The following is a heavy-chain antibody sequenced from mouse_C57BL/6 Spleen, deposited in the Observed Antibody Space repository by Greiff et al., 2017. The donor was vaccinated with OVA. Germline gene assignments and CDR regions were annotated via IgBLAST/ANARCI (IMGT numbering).Heavy chain of an antibody. CDR1: GYTFTDYY. CDR3: ARDSNSFAY. D-gene: IGHD2-5*01. J-gene: IGHJ3*01. V-gene: IGHV1-26*01. CDR2: INPNNGGT. Sequence: VQLQQSGPELVKPGASVKISCKASGYTFTDYYMNWVKQSHGKSLEWIGDINPNNGGTSYNQKFKGKATLTVDKSSSTAYMELRSLTSEDAAVYYCARDSNSFAYWGQGTLVTVSA.